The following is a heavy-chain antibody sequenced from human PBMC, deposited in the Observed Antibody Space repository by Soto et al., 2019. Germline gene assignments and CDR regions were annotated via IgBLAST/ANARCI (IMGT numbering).Heavy chain of an antibody. V-gene: IGHV3-21*01. CDR2: ISSSSSYI. J-gene: IGHJ6*02. CDR1: GFTFSSYS. Sequence: EVQLVESGGGLVKPGGSLRLSCAASGFTFSSYSMNWVRQAPGKGLEWVSSISSSSSYIYYADSVKGRFTISRDNAKNSLYLQIDSLRAEDTAVYYCAREPHRIAAAAPPWGYYYYGMDVWGQGTTVTVSS. CDR3: AREPHRIAAAAPPWGYYYYGMDV. D-gene: IGHD6-13*01.